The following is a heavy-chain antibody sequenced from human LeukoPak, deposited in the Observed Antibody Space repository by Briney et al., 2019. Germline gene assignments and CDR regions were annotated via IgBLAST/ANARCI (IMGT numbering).Heavy chain of an antibody. D-gene: IGHD6-25*01. CDR1: GFTFSSYS. CDR2: ISSSSSYI. CDR3: ARAQRRAVDY. Sequence: GGSLRLSCAASGFTFSSYSMNWVRQAPGKGLEWVSSISSSSSYIYYADSVKGRFTVSRDNAKNSLYLQMNSLRAEDTAVYYCARAQRRAVDYRGQGTLVTVSS. V-gene: IGHV3-21*01. J-gene: IGHJ4*02.